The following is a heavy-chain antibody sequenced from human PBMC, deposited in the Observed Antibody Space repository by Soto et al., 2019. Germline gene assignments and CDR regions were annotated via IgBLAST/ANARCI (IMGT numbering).Heavy chain of an antibody. J-gene: IGHJ4*02. CDR2: INPSGGST. V-gene: IGHV1-46*03. Sequence: GASVKVSCKASGGTFSSYAISWVRQAPGQGLEWMGIINPSGGSTSYAQKFQGRVTMTRDTSTSTVYMELSSLRSEDTAVYYCARGHGSGSLDYWGQGTLVTVSS. D-gene: IGHD3-10*01. CDR3: ARGHGSGSLDY. CDR1: GGTFSSYA.